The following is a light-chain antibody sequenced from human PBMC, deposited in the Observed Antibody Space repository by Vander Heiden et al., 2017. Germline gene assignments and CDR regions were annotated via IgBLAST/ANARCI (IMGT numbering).Light chain of an antibody. CDR1: QSVSSNY. Sequence: IVLTQSPGTLSLSPGERATLSCRASQSVSSNYLAWYQQKPGQAPRLLIYGASSRAAGIPNRFSGSGSGTDFTLTISRLEPDDFALYYCQQSVNSLFTFGPGTRVDI. V-gene: IGKV3-20*01. CDR3: QQSVNSLFT. J-gene: IGKJ3*01. CDR2: GAS.